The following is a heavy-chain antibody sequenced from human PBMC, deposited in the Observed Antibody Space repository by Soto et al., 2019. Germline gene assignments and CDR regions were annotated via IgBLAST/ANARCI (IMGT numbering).Heavy chain of an antibody. Sequence: GGPLRLSCAASGFTFSSYGMHWVRQAPGKGLEWVAVISYDGSNKYYADSVKGRFTISRDNSKNTLYLQMNSLRAEDTAVYYCARDLLRYQVDYYYGMDVWGQGTTVTVSS. CDR1: GFTFSSYG. CDR3: ARDLLRYQVDYYYGMDV. J-gene: IGHJ6*02. V-gene: IGHV3-30*03. CDR2: ISYDGSNK. D-gene: IGHD3-9*01.